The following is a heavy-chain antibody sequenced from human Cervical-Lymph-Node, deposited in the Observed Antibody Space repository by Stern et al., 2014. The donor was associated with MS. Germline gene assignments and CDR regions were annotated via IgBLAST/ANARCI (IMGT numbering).Heavy chain of an antibody. CDR3: TRGVASDV. Sequence: VQLLASGGGLVKPGGSLRLSCAASGFTFSDHFMNWIRQAPGKGPEWVSYISGSGTTIYYADSVRGRFTISRDSAKNSLYLQMNSLRTEDSAVYYCTRGVASDVWGQGTTVTVSS. J-gene: IGHJ6*02. D-gene: IGHD2-15*01. V-gene: IGHV3-11*01. CDR2: ISGSGTTI. CDR1: GFTFSDHF.